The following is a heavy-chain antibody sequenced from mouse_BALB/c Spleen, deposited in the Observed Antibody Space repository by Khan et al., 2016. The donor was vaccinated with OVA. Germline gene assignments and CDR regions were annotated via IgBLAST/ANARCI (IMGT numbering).Heavy chain of an antibody. J-gene: IGHJ2*01. CDR3: ERPAYDAYYDY. V-gene: IGHV1S137*01. Sequence: QVQLKESGPELVRHGVSVKISCKGSGYTFTDYAMYWVKQSHAESLEWIGLISTYSGNTNYNQKFKGKATMTVDKSSTTAYMELASLTSEDSAIYYCERPAYDAYYDYWGQGTTLTVSS. CDR2: ISTYSGNT. CDR1: GYTFTDYA. D-gene: IGHD2-3*01.